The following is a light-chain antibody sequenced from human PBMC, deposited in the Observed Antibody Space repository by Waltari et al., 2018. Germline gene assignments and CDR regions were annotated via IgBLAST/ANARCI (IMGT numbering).Light chain of an antibody. CDR3: QQYGSSILYT. CDR2: GAS. V-gene: IGKV3-20*01. CDR1: QRLTKFY. J-gene: IGKJ2*01. Sequence: VLTQSQGTLSLSPGEPASLSCRASQRLTKFYLAWYQQKPGQAPRLRSYGASSRAAGIPERFSGSGSGTDFTLSVSRREPEDCAMYYCQQYGSSILYTFGQGTKLEIK.